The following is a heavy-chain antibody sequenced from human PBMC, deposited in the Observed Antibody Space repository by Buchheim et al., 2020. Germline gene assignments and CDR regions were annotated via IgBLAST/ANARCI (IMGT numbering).Heavy chain of an antibody. J-gene: IGHJ4*02. CDR1: GGSISSYY. CDR3: ARDVGDVLTGFDH. Sequence: QVQLQESGPGLVKPSETLSLTCTVSGGSISSYYWSWIRQPPEKGLEWIGFVSNNGRAKYNPSLESPVTLSIDMSKHKFVLKLTSVTAADTAVYFWARDVGDVLTGFDHWGQGTL. CDR2: VSNNGRA. V-gene: IGHV4-59*01. D-gene: IGHD3-9*01.